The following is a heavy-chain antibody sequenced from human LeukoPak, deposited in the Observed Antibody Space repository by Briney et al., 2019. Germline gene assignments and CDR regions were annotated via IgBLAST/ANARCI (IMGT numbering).Heavy chain of an antibody. Sequence: GGSLRLSCAASGFTFSNYAMSWVRQAPGTGLEWVSSINTDGGATYYADSVKGRFTISRDNSKNTLYLQMHSLRGEDTAVYFCAKTDSSGWLGDFDYWGQGSLVTVSS. CDR1: GFTFSNYA. CDR2: INTDGGAT. CDR3: AKTDSSGWLGDFDY. J-gene: IGHJ4*02. D-gene: IGHD6-19*01. V-gene: IGHV3-23*01.